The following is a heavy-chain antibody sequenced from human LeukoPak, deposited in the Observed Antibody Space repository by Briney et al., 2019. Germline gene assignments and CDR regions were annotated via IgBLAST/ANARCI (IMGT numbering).Heavy chain of an antibody. CDR2: ISAYNGNT. V-gene: IGHV1-18*01. J-gene: IGHJ4*02. D-gene: IGHD6-13*01. CDR3: ARGSSRTIDY. Sequence: ASVKVSCKASGYTFTSYGISWVRQAPGQGLEWMGWISAYNGNTNYAQKFQGRVTMTRDTSISTAYMELSRLRSDDTAVYYCARGSSRTIDYWGQGTLVTVSS. CDR1: GYTFTSYG.